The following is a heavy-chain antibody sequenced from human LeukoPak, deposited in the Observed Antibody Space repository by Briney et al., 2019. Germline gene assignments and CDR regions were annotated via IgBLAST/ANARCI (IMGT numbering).Heavy chain of an antibody. D-gene: IGHD4-17*01. CDR2: ISYDGSNK. V-gene: IGHV3-30*18. J-gene: IGHJ4*02. CDR1: GFTFSTYG. Sequence: GGSLRLSCAASGFTFSTYGMHWVRQAPGKGLEWVAIISYDGSNKYYADSVKGRFTISRDNSKNTLSLQMNSLRGEDTAVYYCAKDRSVTNRYFDYWGQGTQVTVSS. CDR3: AKDRSVTNRYFDY.